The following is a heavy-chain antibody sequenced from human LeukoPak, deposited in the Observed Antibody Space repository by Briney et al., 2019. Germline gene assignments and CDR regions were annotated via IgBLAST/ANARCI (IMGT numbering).Heavy chain of an antibody. V-gene: IGHV5-51*01. CDR3: ARRMVDYDILTGYYFGGYYFDY. D-gene: IGHD3-9*01. Sequence: GESLKISCKGSGYSFTSYWIGWVRQMPGKGLEWMGIIYPGDSDTRYSPSFQGQVTISADKSISPAYLQWSSLKASDTAMYYCARRMVDYDILTGYYFGGYYFDYWGQGTLVTVSS. CDR1: GYSFTSYW. CDR2: IYPGDSDT. J-gene: IGHJ4*02.